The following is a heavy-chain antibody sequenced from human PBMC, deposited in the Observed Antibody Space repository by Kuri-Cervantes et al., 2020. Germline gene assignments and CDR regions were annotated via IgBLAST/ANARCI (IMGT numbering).Heavy chain of an antibody. CDR2: ISWNSGSI. D-gene: IGHD3-10*01. CDR1: GFTFDDYA. V-gene: IGHV3-9*01. Sequence: GGSLRLSCAASGFTFDDYAMHWVRQAPGKGLEWVSGISWNSGSIGYADSVKGRFTISRDNAKNSLYLQMSSLRSEDTAVYYCARLSSYYGSGSYETEDYWGQGTLVTVSS. J-gene: IGHJ4*02. CDR3: ARLSSYYGSGSYETEDY.